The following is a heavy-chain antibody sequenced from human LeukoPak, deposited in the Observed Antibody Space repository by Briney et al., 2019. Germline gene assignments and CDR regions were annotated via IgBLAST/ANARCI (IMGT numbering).Heavy chain of an antibody. CDR3: ARLPTYGDYPAGY. D-gene: IGHD4-17*01. CDR1: GYTFTNYA. CDR2: IIPIFGTA. Sequence: ASVKVSCKASGYTFTNYAISWVRQAPGQGLEWMGGIIPIFGTANYAQKFQGRVTITADESTSTAYMELSSLRSEDTAVYYCARLPTYGDYPAGYWGQGTLVTVSS. J-gene: IGHJ4*02. V-gene: IGHV1-69*13.